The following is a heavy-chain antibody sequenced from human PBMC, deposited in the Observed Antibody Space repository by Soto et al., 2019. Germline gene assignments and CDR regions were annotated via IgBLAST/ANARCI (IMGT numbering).Heavy chain of an antibody. V-gene: IGHV3-48*04. CDR2: ISHGSSTI. CDR3: ESYYDYIWGSYRPY. J-gene: IGHJ4*02. CDR1: GFTFSSYA. D-gene: IGHD3-16*02. Sequence: EVQLVESGGGLVQPGGSLRLSCAASGFTFSSYAMNWVRQAPGKGLEWVSYISHGSSTIYYADSVKGRFTISRDNAKNSRYLQLNGLRAEDTAVYYCESYYDYIWGSYRPYWGQGTLVTVSP.